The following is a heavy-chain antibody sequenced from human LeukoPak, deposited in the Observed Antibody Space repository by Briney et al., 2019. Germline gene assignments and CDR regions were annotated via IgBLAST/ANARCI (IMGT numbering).Heavy chain of an antibody. J-gene: IGHJ4*02. CDR2: ISAKKGNT. V-gene: IGHV1-18*01. D-gene: IGHD3-10*01. CDR1: GYTFTSYG. CDR3: ARDQTYYYGSGRYTQGTDFDY. Sequence: ASVKVSCKASGYTFTSYGISWVRQAPGQGLEWMGWISAKKGNTDYAQKLQGRVTMTTDTSTSTAYMELRSLRSDDTAVYYCARDQTYYYGSGRYTQGTDFDYWGQGTLVTVSS.